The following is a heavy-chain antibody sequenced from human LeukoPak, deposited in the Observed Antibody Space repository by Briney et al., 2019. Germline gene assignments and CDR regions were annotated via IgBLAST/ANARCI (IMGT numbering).Heavy chain of an antibody. Sequence: GSLRLSCAASGFNFDNFWMGWVRQAPGKGLEWVANIREDGGKQNYVDSVKGRFTISRDNAKSSVYLQLNSLRADDTAIYYCGKDIPGGGDDYWGQGTLVTVSS. CDR1: GFNFDNFW. D-gene: IGHD2-21*02. J-gene: IGHJ4*02. CDR2: IREDGGKQ. V-gene: IGHV3-7*01. CDR3: GKDIPGGGDDY.